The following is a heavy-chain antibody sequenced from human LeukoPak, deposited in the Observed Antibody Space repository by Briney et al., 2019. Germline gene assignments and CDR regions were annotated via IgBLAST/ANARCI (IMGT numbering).Heavy chain of an antibody. J-gene: IGHJ3*02. CDR1: GFTFSHYW. V-gene: IGHV3-7*01. CDR2: IKPDGSDK. Sequence: GGSLRLSCAASGFTFSHYWMSWVRQAPGKGLEWVANIKPDGSDKYYVDSVKGRFTISRGNAKNTLYLQMDSLGAEDTAVYYCAREDMWAFDMWGQGTMVTVSS. D-gene: IGHD2-15*01. CDR3: AREDMWAFDM.